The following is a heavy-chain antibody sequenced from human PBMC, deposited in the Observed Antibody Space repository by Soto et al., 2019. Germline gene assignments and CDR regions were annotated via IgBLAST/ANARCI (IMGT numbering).Heavy chain of an antibody. Sequence: QVQLQESGPGLVKPSETLSLTCTISGGPMNNYYCSWFRQPRGQGLEWIGYMGYNGFTRYNPSLRSRVAISLHTTKTQCSLGLSPVTAADSALYYWATQGFGELRGLVDVWGQGITVTVSS. J-gene: IGHJ6*02. CDR2: MGYNGFT. V-gene: IGHV4-59*08. CDR1: GGPMNNYY. D-gene: IGHD3-10*01. CDR3: ATQGFGELRGLVDV.